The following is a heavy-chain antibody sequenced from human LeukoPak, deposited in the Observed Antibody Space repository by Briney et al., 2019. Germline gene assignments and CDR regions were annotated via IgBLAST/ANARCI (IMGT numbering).Heavy chain of an antibody. Sequence: GESLKISCKGSGYSFTSYWIGWVRQVPGKGLEWMGIIYPGDSDTRYSASFQGQVTISDDKSISTAYLQWSSLKASDTAMYYCARHIRAPYYYGSGSLDYWGQGTLVTVSS. CDR3: ARHIRAPYYYGSGSLDY. V-gene: IGHV5-51*01. D-gene: IGHD3-10*01. CDR2: IYPGDSDT. CDR1: GYSFTSYW. J-gene: IGHJ4*02.